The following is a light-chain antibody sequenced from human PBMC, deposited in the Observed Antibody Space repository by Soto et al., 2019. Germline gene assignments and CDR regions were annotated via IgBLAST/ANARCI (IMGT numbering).Light chain of an antibody. V-gene: IGLV2-11*01. J-gene: IGLJ1*01. Sequence: QSVLTQPRSVSGSPGQSVAISCTGTSRDIEAYDYVSWYQQHPGKAPKLIISEVNKRPSGVSYRFSGSKPGNTASLTISGLQGEDEADYYCCSFAGSYYVFGTGTKVTV. CDR3: CSFAGSYYV. CDR2: EVN. CDR1: SRDIEAYDY.